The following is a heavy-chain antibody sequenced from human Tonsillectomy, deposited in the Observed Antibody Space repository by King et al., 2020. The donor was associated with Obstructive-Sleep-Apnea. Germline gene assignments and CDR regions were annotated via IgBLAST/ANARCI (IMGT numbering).Heavy chain of an antibody. Sequence: VQLVESGGGLVQPGGSLRLSCAASGFTFSSYWMSWVRQAPGKGLEWVANIKQDGSEKYYVDSVKGRFTISRDNAKNSVYLQMNSLRAEDTAVYYCARAEATVQYYLDYWGQGTLVTVSS. CDR1: GFTFSSYW. J-gene: IGHJ4*02. D-gene: IGHD4-17*01. V-gene: IGHV3-7*03. CDR2: IKQDGSEK. CDR3: ARAEATVQYYLDY.